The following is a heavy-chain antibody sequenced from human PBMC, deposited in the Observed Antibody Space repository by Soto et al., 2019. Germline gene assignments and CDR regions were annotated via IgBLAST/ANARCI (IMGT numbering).Heavy chain of an antibody. V-gene: IGHV1-18*01. CDR1: GYTFTSYG. J-gene: IGHJ4*02. D-gene: IGHD3-10*01. Sequence: ASVKVSCKASGYTFTSYGISWLRQSPGQGLEWVGWIHTYNGNTNFAQKLQGRVTLTTDTSKNTVYLEMNSLRPEDTGVYYCVRSRSGAVADSFDLWGQGTLVTVSS. CDR2: IHTYNGNT. CDR3: VRSRSGAVADSFDL.